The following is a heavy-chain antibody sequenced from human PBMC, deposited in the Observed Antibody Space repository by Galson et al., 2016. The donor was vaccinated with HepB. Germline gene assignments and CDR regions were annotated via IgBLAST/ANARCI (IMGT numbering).Heavy chain of an antibody. V-gene: IGHV1-3*01. Sequence: SVKVSCKASGYTFISYVIQWVRQAPGHRLEWMGWINAGNGNTKYSQKFQGRVIIDRDTSASTAYMELSSLKTSGTAMYYCARHGTYGNYVLNWFDLWGQGTLVTVSS. J-gene: IGHJ5*02. CDR3: ARHGTYGNYVLNWFDL. CDR2: INAGNGNT. D-gene: IGHD4-11*01. CDR1: GYTFISYV.